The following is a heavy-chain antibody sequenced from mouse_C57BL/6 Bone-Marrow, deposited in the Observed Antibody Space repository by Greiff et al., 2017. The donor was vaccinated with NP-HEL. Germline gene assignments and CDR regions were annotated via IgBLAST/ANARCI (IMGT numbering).Heavy chain of an antibody. V-gene: IGHV1-15*01. CDR2: IDPETGGT. Sequence: VQLQQSGAELVRPGASVTLSCKASGYTFTDYEMHWVKQTPVHGLEWIGAIDPETGGTAYNQKFKGKARLTADKASSTAYMELRSLTSEDSAFYYCTREGNYYYGSSYYAMDYWGQGTSVTVSS. D-gene: IGHD1-1*01. CDR3: TREGNYYYGSSYYAMDY. CDR1: GYTFTDYE. J-gene: IGHJ4*01.